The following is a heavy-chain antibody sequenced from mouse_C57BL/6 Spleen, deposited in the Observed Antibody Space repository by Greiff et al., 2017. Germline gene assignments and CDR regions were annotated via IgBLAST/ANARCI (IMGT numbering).Heavy chain of an antibody. CDR2: IRNKANGYTT. D-gene: IGHD1-1*01. CDR1: GFTFTDYY. Sequence: EVKVVESGGGLVQPGGSLSLSCAASGFTFTDYYMSWVRQPPGKALEWLGFIRNKANGYTTEYSASVKGRFTISSDNSQSILSLQMNALRAEDSATYYCARTYYYGSSLWCACWGQGGLVTVSA. CDR3: ARTYYYGSSLWCAC. J-gene: IGHJ3*01. V-gene: IGHV7-3*01.